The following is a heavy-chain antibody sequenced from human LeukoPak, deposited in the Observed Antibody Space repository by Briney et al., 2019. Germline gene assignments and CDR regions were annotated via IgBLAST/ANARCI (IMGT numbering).Heavy chain of an antibody. CDR3: AKDRSSSNWYRADY. Sequence: GGSLRLSCADSEFSFSKYAMSWVRQAPGKGLEWVSGISGGGGTTYYADSVKGRFTISRDNSKNTLSLQMNSLRAEDTAVYYCAKDRSSSNWYRADYWGQGTLVTVSS. V-gene: IGHV3-23*01. D-gene: IGHD6-13*01. CDR1: EFSFSKYA. CDR2: ISGGGGTT. J-gene: IGHJ4*02.